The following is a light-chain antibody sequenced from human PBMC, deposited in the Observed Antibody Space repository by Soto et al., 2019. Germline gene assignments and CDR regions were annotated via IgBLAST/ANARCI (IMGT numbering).Light chain of an antibody. CDR1: SSDVGGYNY. V-gene: IGLV2-14*01. J-gene: IGLJ2*01. Sequence: QSVLTQPASVSGSPGQSITISCTGTSSDVGGYNYVSWYQQHPGKAPKLMIYGVTNRPSGVSNRFSGSKSGNTASLTISGLQAEDEADYYCSSYTSSTTLSVVFGGGTK. CDR3: SSYTSSTTLSVV. CDR2: GVT.